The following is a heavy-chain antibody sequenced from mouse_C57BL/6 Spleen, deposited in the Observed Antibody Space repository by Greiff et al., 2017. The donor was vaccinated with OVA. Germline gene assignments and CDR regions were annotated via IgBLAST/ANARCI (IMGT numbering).Heavy chain of an antibody. V-gene: IGHV1-82*01. Sequence: QVQLQQSGPELVKPGASVKISCKASGYAFSSSWMNWVKQRPGKGLEWIGRIYPGDGDTNYNGKFKGKATLTADTSSSTAYMQLSSLTSDDSAVYFCARGGYYYGSSPWAMDYWGQGTSVTVSS. J-gene: IGHJ4*01. D-gene: IGHD1-1*01. CDR3: ARGGYYYGSSPWAMDY. CDR1: GYAFSSSW. CDR2: IYPGDGDT.